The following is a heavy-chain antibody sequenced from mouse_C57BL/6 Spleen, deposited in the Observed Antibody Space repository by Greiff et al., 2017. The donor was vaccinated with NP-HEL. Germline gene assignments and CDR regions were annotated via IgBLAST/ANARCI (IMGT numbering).Heavy chain of an antibody. J-gene: IGHJ1*03. CDR3: ARNSGNLLWYFDV. CDR1: GFSLTSYG. CDR2: IWSGGST. V-gene: IGHV2-2*01. Sequence: VQLVESGPGLVQPSQSLSITCTVSGFSLTSYGVHWVRQSPGKGLEWLGVIWSGGSTDYNAAFISRLSISKDNSKSQVFFKMNSLQADDTAIYYCARNSGNLLWYFDVWGTGTTVTVSS. D-gene: IGHD2-1*01.